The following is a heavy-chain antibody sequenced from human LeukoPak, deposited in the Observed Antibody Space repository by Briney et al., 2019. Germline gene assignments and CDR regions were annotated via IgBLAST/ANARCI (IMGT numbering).Heavy chain of an antibody. CDR1: GFTVSSNS. D-gene: IGHD2-15*01. CDR3: ARGDIYCSGGSCYSDY. V-gene: IGHV3-53*01. CDR2: IYSGST. J-gene: IGHJ4*02. Sequence: GGSLRLSCTVSGFTVSSNSMSWVRQAPGKGLEWVSFIYSGSTHYSDSVKGRFTISRDNSKNTLYLQMNSLRAEDTAVYYCARGDIYCSGGSCYSDYWGQGTLVTVSS.